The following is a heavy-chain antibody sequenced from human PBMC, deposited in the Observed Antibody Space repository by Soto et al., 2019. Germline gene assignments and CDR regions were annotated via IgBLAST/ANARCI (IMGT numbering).Heavy chain of an antibody. CDR2: ISSSSSTI. D-gene: IGHD3-10*01. Sequence: PGGSLRLSCAASGFTFSSYSMNWVRQAPGKGLEWVSYISSSSSTIYYADSVKGRFTISRDNAKNSLYLQMNSLRSEDTAVYYCARASMVGGVIITRRYYYGRDVWGQGPTVTVSS. CDR3: ARASMVGGVIITRRYYYGRDV. V-gene: IGHV3-48*01. CDR1: GFTFSSYS. J-gene: IGHJ6*02.